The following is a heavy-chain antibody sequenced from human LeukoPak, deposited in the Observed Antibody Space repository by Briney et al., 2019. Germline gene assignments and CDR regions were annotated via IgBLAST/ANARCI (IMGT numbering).Heavy chain of an antibody. J-gene: IGHJ4*02. V-gene: IGHV3-20*04. Sequence: GRSLRLSCAASGFTFDDYGMSWVRQAPGKGLEWVSGINWNGESTGYVDSVKGRFTISRDNAKNSLYLQMNSLRAADTASYYCARATAAGFDYWGQGTLVTVSS. CDR2: INWNGEST. CDR1: GFTFDDYG. D-gene: IGHD6-13*01. CDR3: ARATAAGFDY.